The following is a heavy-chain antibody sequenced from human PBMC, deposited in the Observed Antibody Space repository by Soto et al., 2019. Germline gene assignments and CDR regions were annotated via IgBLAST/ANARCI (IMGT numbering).Heavy chain of an antibody. Sequence: SVKVSCKTSGFTLSSSAVHWVRQARGHRLQWIGWIDVGSGNTNYAQKLQGRVTMTTDTSTSTAYMELRSLRSDDTAVYYCARSIAAAVDFDYWGQGTLVTVSS. D-gene: IGHD6-13*01. CDR3: ARSIAAAVDFDY. J-gene: IGHJ4*02. V-gene: IGHV1-58*01. CDR1: GFTLSSSA. CDR2: IDVGSGNT.